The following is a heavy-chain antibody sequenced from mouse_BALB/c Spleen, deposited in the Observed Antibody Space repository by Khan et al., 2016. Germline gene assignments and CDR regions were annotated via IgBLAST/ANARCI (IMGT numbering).Heavy chain of an antibody. CDR1: GFDFSRYW. CDR3: PSNCDVGFGY. J-gene: IGHJ2*02. D-gene: IGHD4-1*01. Sequence: EVKLPESGSGLVQPGGSLKLSCAASGFDFSRYWMSWVRQAPGKGLEWIGEINPDSSTIKYTPSLKDKFIISRDNAKNTLYLQMSKVRSEDTALYNWPSNCDVGFGYWGQGTSLTVSS. CDR2: INPDSSTI. V-gene: IGHV4-1*02.